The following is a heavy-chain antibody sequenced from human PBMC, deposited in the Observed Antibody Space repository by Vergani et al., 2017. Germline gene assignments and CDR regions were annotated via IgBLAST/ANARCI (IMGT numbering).Heavy chain of an antibody. CDR2: INPSGGHK. Sequence: QVQVVQSAAEVKKSGASVKVSCKTSGYTFSNYYMHWVRQAPGQGLEWMGIINPSGGHKNYAQKFQGRATMTRDASTSTVDMELSSLRSEDTGIYYCAIGDYGILTGYRYWVEGALV. V-gene: IGHV1-46*03. D-gene: IGHD3-9*01. CDR1: GYTFSNYY. CDR3: AIGDYGILTGYRY. J-gene: IGHJ4*02.